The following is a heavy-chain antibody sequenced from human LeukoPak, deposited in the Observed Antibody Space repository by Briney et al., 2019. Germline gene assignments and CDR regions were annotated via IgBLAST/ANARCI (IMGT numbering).Heavy chain of an antibody. CDR1: GFTFSSYS. Sequence: PGGSLRLSCAASGFTFSSYSMNWVRQAPGKGLEWVSYISNSSSTIYYADSVKSRFTISRDNAKNSLYLQMNSLRAEDTAVYYCARDAHYCSSTSCLNDYYMDVWGKGTTVTVSS. CDR2: ISNSSSTI. CDR3: ARDAHYCSSTSCLNDYYMDV. V-gene: IGHV3-48*01. D-gene: IGHD2-2*01. J-gene: IGHJ6*03.